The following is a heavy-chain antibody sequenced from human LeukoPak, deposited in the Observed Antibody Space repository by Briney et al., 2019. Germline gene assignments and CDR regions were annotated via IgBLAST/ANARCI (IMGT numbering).Heavy chain of an antibody. CDR3: ATSKTTSGRYGNAFDI. CDR1: GFTFDDYA. D-gene: IGHD6-19*01. Sequence: KSGGSLRLSCAASGFTFDDYAMHWVRQAPGKGLEWVSLISGDGGSTYYADSVKGRFTISRDNSKNSLYLQMNNLRVEETAVYYCATSKTTSGRYGNAFDIWGQGTMVTVSS. CDR2: ISGDGGST. J-gene: IGHJ3*02. V-gene: IGHV3-43*02.